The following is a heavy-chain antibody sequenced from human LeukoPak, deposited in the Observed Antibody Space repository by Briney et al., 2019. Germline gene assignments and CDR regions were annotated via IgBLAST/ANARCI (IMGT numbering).Heavy chain of an antibody. V-gene: IGHV1-69*05. CDR2: IIPIFGTA. CDR1: GGTFSSYA. J-gene: IGHJ3*02. D-gene: IGHD2-2*01. CDR3: ARDHLGYCSSTSCLQNAFDI. Sequence: SVKVSCKASGGTFSSYAISWVRQAPGQGLEWMGGIIPIFGTANYAQKFQGRVTITTDESTSTTYMELSSLRSEDTAVYYCARDHLGYCSSTSCLQNAFDIWGQGTMVTVSS.